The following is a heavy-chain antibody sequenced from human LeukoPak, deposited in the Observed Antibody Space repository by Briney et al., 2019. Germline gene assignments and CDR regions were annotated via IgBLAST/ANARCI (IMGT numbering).Heavy chain of an antibody. J-gene: IGHJ4*02. D-gene: IGHD4-17*01. V-gene: IGHV4-34*01. CDR3: ARGRVTTVTSYIDY. Sequence: PSETLSLTCAVYGGSFSGYYWSWIRQSPGKGLEWIGDINHGGSTNYSPSLKSRVSVASDTFKKQFSRRLTSVTAADTAVYFCARGRVTTVTSYIDYWGQGTLVTVSS. CDR1: GGSFSGYY. CDR2: INHGGST.